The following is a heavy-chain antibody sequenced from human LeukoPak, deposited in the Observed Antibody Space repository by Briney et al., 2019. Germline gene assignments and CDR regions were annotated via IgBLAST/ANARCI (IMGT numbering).Heavy chain of an antibody. CDR2: ISSSSSCI. CDR1: GFTFSSYS. D-gene: IGHD5-18*01. Sequence: GGSLRLSCAASGFTFSSYSMNWVRQAPGKGLEWVSSISSSSSCIYYADSVKGRFTISRGNAKNSLYLQMNSLRAEDTAVYYCARDQESGVQLWLEDYWGQGTLVTVSS. J-gene: IGHJ4*02. CDR3: ARDQESGVQLWLEDY. V-gene: IGHV3-21*01.